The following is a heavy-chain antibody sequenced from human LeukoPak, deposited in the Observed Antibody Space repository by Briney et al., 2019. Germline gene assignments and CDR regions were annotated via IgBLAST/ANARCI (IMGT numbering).Heavy chain of an antibody. Sequence: GASVKVSCKASGYTFTSYGISWVRQAPGQGLEWMGWISAYNGNTNYAQKLQGRVTMTTDTSTSTAYMELRGLRSDDTAVYYCARSGDTAMGEYYFDYWGQGTLVTVSS. J-gene: IGHJ4*02. D-gene: IGHD5-18*01. V-gene: IGHV1-18*01. CDR1: GYTFTSYG. CDR3: ARSGDTAMGEYYFDY. CDR2: ISAYNGNT.